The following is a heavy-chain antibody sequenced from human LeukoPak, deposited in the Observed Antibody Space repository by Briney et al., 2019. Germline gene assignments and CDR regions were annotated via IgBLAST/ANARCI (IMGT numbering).Heavy chain of an antibody. V-gene: IGHV3-23*01. CDR3: AKAPLGYCSGGSCYYFDY. Sequence: PGGSLRLSCAASGFTFSSYAMSWVRQGPGKGLEWVSAVSGSGVSTYYADSVKGRFTISRDNSKNTLYLQMNSLRAEDTAVYYRAKAPLGYCSGGSCYYFDYWGQGTLVTVSS. CDR1: GFTFSSYA. J-gene: IGHJ4*02. CDR2: VSGSGVST. D-gene: IGHD2-15*01.